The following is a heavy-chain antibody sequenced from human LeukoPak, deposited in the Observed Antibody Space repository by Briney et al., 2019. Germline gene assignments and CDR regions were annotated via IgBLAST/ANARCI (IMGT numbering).Heavy chain of an antibody. CDR2: ISAYNGNT. D-gene: IGHD3-9*01. Sequence: ASVKVSCKASGYTFTSHGISWVRQAPGQGLEWMGWISAYNGNTNYVQKLQGRVTMTTDTSTSTAYMELRSLRSDDTAVYYCARNYYDILTAYVDYWGQGTLVTVSS. CDR1: GYTFTSHG. J-gene: IGHJ4*02. V-gene: IGHV1-18*01. CDR3: ARNYYDILTAYVDY.